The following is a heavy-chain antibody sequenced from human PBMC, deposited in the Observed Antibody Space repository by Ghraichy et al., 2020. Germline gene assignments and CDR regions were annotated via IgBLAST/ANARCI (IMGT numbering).Heavy chain of an antibody. J-gene: IGHJ4*02. CDR1: GGSFSGYY. D-gene: IGHD6-13*01. CDR3: ARALRAAVRTLDY. Sequence: SETLSLTCAVYGGSFSGYYWSWIRQPPGKGLEWIGEINHSGSTNYNPSLKSRVTISVDTSKNQFSLKLSSVTAADTAVYYCARALRAAVRTLDYWGQGTLVTVSS. CDR2: INHSGST. V-gene: IGHV4-34*01.